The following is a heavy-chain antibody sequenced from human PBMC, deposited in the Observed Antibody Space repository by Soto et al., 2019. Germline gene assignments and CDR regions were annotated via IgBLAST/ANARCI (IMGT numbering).Heavy chain of an antibody. CDR3: ARGPTQWLRLGLDI. Sequence: SETLSLTCAVYGGSLSGYYWSWIRQPPGKGLEWIGEINHSGSTNYNPSLKSRVTISVDTSKNQFSLKLSSVTAADTAVYYCARGPTQWLRLGLDIWGQGTMVTVSS. J-gene: IGHJ3*02. CDR2: INHSGST. CDR1: GGSLSGYY. D-gene: IGHD5-12*01. V-gene: IGHV4-34*01.